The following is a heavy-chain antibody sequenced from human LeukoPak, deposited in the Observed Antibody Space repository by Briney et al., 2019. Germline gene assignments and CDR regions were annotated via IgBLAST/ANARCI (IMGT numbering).Heavy chain of an antibody. J-gene: IGHJ4*02. Sequence: GGSLRLSCAASGFTFSSYGMHWVRQAPGKGLEWVAFIRYDGSNKYYADSVKGRFTISRDNSKNTLYLQMNSLRAEDTAGYYCAKGVALFGHYFDYWGQGTLVTVSS. CDR1: GFTFSSYG. CDR2: IRYDGSNK. D-gene: IGHD2-21*01. V-gene: IGHV3-30*02. CDR3: AKGVALFGHYFDY.